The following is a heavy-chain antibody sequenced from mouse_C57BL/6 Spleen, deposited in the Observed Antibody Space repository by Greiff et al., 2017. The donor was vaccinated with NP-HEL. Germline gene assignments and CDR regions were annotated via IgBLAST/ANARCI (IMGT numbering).Heavy chain of an antibody. CDR2: IHPNSGST. CDR3: AREGVVAGGYFDY. Sequence: QVQLQQPGAELVKPGASVKLSCKASGYTFTSYWMHWVKQRPGQGLEWIGMIHPNSGSTNYNEKFKSKATLTVDKSSSTAYMQLSSLTSEDSAVYYCAREGVVAGGYFDYWGQGTTLTVSS. V-gene: IGHV1-64*01. D-gene: IGHD1-1*01. J-gene: IGHJ2*01. CDR1: GYTFTSYW.